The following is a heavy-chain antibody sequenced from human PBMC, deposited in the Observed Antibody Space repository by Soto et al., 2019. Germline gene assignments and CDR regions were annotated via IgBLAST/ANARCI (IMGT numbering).Heavy chain of an antibody. V-gene: IGHV3-30*03. Sequence: PGGSLRLSCAASGFTFSSYGMHWVRQAPGKGLEWVAVISYDGSNKYYADSVKGRFTISRDNSKNTLYLQMNSLRAEDTAVYYCARDNYDSRAAAYWGQGTLVTVSS. CDR2: ISYDGSNK. D-gene: IGHD3-22*01. CDR3: ARDNYDSRAAAY. J-gene: IGHJ4*02. CDR1: GFTFSSYG.